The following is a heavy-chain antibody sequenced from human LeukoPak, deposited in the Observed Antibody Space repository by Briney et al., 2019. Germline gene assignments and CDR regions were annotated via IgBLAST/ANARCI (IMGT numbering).Heavy chain of an antibody. CDR3: ARLAAAGTENWFDP. Sequence: SETLSLTCTVSGGSISSYYWGWIRQPAGKGLEWIGRIYTSGSTNYNPSLKSRVTISVDTSKNQFSLKLSSVTAADTAVYYCARLAAAGTENWFDPWGQGTLVTVSS. CDR1: GGSISSYY. J-gene: IGHJ5*02. CDR2: IYTSGST. V-gene: IGHV4-4*07. D-gene: IGHD6-13*01.